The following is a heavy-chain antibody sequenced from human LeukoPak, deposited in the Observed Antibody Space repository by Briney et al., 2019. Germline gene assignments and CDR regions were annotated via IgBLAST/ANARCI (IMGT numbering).Heavy chain of an antibody. J-gene: IGHJ4*02. CDR3: ARESGAFSPFGF. CDR1: GGSILTTNW. D-gene: IGHD1-26*01. Sequence: SETLSLTCALSGGSILTTNWWSWVRQTPGKGLEWIGEVHLSGASNYNPSLKSRVSMSIGKSKNQLSVKLTSVTAADTAMYYCARESGAFSPFGFWGQGTLVTVSS. V-gene: IGHV4-4*02. CDR2: VHLSGAS.